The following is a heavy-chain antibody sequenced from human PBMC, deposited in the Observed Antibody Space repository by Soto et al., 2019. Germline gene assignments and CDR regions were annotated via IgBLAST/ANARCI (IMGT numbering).Heavy chain of an antibody. CDR2: IIPIFGTA. Sequence: GASVKVSCKASGGTLSSYAISWVRQAPGQGLEWMGGIIPIFGTANYAQKFQGRVTVTADESTSTAYMELSSLRSEDTAVYYCARDSLTGYRYYYYGMDVWGQGTTVTVSS. J-gene: IGHJ6*02. D-gene: IGHD3-9*01. V-gene: IGHV1-69*13. CDR3: ARDSLTGYRYYYYGMDV. CDR1: GGTLSSYA.